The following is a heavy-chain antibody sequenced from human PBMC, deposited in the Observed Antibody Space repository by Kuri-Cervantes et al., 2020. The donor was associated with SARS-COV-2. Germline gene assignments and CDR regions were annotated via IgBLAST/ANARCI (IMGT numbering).Heavy chain of an antibody. CDR3: ARSGAQRYFNSARTGAWFES. J-gene: IGHJ5*01. Sequence: SVKVSCKASGGTFNNQCIGWVRQAPGQGLEWMGGIIPMFGTVKYAQKFQGRLTVTADDSTSIAYMELSSLSSEDTAVYYCARSGAQRYFNSARTGAWFESWGQGTLVTVSS. V-gene: IGHV1-69*13. D-gene: IGHD3-9*01. CDR1: GGTFNNQC. CDR2: IIPMFGTV.